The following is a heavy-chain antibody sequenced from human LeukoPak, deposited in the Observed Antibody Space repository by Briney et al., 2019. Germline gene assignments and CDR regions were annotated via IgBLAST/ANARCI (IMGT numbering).Heavy chain of an antibody. Sequence: GGSLRLSGSASGFFFISFGMGGVREGPGKGLEWVSCICGIGGSTYYVHPVKGRFPIPRDHPKNTLYLQTNSVRGEDTAVYFCAKVPNRRASLANWGQGTLVTASS. V-gene: IGHV3-23*01. CDR3: AKVPNRRASLAN. J-gene: IGHJ1*01. D-gene: IGHD2/OR15-2a*01. CDR1: GFFFISFG. CDR2: ICGIGGST.